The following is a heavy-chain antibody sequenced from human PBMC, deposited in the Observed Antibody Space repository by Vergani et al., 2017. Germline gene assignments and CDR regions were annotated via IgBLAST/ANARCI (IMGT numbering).Heavy chain of an antibody. V-gene: IGHV4-34*01. CDR3: ARGSATYYDFWSGYYGYYYGMDV. CDR2: INHSGST. Sequence: QVQLQQWGAGLLKPSETLSLTCAVYGGSFSGYYWSWIRQPPGKGLEWIGEINHSGSTNYNPSLKSRVTILVDPSKNQFSLKLSSVTSADTAVYYCARGSATYYDFWSGYYGYYYGMDVWGQGTTVTVSS. J-gene: IGHJ6*02. CDR1: GGSFSGYY. D-gene: IGHD3-3*01.